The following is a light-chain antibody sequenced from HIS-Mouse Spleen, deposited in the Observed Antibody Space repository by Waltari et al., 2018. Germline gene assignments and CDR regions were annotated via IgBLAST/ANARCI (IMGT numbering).Light chain of an antibody. Sequence: EIVLKQSPATLSLSPGERATLPCRASQRVSSSLAWSQQKPAQAPRLLIYDAATRATGIPARCSGSGSGTDFTLTISSLEPEDFAVYYCQQRSNWPLTFGGGTKVEIK. V-gene: IGKV3-11*01. CDR1: QRVSSS. J-gene: IGKJ4*01. CDR3: QQRSNWPLT. CDR2: DAA.